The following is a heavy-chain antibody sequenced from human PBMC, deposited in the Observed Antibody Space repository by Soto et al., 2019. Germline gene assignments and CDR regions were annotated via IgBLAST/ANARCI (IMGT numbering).Heavy chain of an antibody. CDR3: ARGYYDYVWGNYRAYLVFDY. J-gene: IGHJ4*02. CDR1: GFTFSNYW. CDR2: IKQDGSEK. D-gene: IGHD3-16*02. V-gene: IGHV3-7*03. Sequence: PGGSLRLSCAASGFTFSNYWMNWVRQAPGKGLEWVANIKQDGSEKFYVDSLKGRFTISRDNAKNSLFLQMNSLRAEDTAVYYCARGYYDYVWGNYRAYLVFDYWGQGALVTVSS.